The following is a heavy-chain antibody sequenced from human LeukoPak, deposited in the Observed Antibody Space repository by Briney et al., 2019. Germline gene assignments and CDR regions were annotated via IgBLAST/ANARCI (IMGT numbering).Heavy chain of an antibody. CDR1: GFTFSSYS. Sequence: GGSLRLSCAASGFTFSSYSMNWVRQAPGKGLEWVSSISSSSSYIYYADSVKGRFTISRDNAKNSLYLQVNSLRAEDTAVYYRARGYSSSSPYFDYWGQGTLVTVSS. CDR2: ISSSSSYI. V-gene: IGHV3-21*01. J-gene: IGHJ4*02. CDR3: ARGYSSSSPYFDY. D-gene: IGHD6-6*01.